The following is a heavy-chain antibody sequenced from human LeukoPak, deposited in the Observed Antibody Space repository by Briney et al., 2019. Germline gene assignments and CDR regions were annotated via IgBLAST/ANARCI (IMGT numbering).Heavy chain of an antibody. CDR1: GFSFSTYW. V-gene: IGHV3-74*01. CDR3: ARGRYSSSWPYFDY. Sequence: GGSLRLSCAASGFSFSTYWMHWIRQAPGKGLVWVSRISGAGTSTSYADSVKGRFTISRDNSKNTLYLQMNSLRAEDTAVYYCARGRYSSSWPYFDYWGQGTLVTVSS. D-gene: IGHD6-13*01. J-gene: IGHJ4*02. CDR2: ISGAGTST.